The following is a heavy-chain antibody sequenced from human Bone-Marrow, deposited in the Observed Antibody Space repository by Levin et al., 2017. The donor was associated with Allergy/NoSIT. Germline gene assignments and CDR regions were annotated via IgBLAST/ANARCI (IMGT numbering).Heavy chain of an antibody. J-gene: IGHJ2*01. Sequence: SQTLSLTCAVYGGSFSGYYWSWIRQPPGKGLEWIGEINHSGSTNYNPSLKSRVTISVDTSKNQFSLKLSSVTAADTAVYYCARGRAIAARRDNWYFDLWGRGTLVTVSS. CDR2: INHSGST. V-gene: IGHV4-34*01. CDR3: ARGRAIAARRDNWYFDL. CDR1: GGSFSGYY. D-gene: IGHD6-6*01.